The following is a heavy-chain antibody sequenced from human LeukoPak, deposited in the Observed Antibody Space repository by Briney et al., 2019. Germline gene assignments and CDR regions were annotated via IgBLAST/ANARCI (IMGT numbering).Heavy chain of an antibody. V-gene: IGHV4-38-2*02. J-gene: IGHJ6*03. Sequence: SETLSLTCTVSGYSISSGYYWGWIRQPPGKGLEWIGSIYHSGSTYYNPSLKSRVTISVDTSKNQFSLKLSSVTAADTAVYYCAETIAARPDDYYYYMDVWGKGTTVTVSS. D-gene: IGHD6-6*01. CDR1: GYSISSGYY. CDR3: AETIAARPDDYYYYMDV. CDR2: IYHSGST.